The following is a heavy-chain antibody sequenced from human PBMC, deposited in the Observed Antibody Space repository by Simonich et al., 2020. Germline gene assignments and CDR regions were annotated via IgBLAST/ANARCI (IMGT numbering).Heavy chain of an antibody. J-gene: IGHJ4*02. Sequence: GGGVVQPGRSLRLSCAASGFTFSSYAMHWVRQAPGKGLEWVAGISYDGSNKYYAGSVKGRFTISRDNSKNTLYLQMNSLRAEDTAVYYCARDLGSSYYFDYWGQGTLVTVSS. CDR1: GFTFSSYA. CDR2: ISYDGSNK. V-gene: IGHV3-30*07. D-gene: IGHD6-6*01. CDR3: ARDLGSSYYFDY.